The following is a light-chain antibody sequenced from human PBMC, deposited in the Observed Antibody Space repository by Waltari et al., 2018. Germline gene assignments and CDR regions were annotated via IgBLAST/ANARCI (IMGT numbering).Light chain of an antibody. CDR1: SSNIGNNY. V-gene: IGLV1-51*02. Sequence: QPVLTQPPSVSAAPGPRVTIPCPGASSNIGNNYVTWYRQFPGTAPKLLIYENTERPSGIPGRFAGSKSGTSATLDITGLQAGDEADYYCGTWDSSLSGAVFGGGTHLTVL. CDR2: ENT. J-gene: IGLJ7*01. CDR3: GTWDSSLSGAV.